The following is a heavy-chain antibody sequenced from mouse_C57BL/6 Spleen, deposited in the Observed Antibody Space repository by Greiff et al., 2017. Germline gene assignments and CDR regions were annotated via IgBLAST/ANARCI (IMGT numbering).Heavy chain of an antibody. J-gene: IGHJ3*01. V-gene: IGHV1-82*01. CDR2: IYPGDGDT. CDR3: EREGLTTVVAPGFAY. Sequence: QVQLQQSGPELVKPGASVKISCKASGYAFSSSWMNWVKQRPGKGLEWIGRIYPGDGDTNYNGKFKGKATLTADKSSSTAYMQLSSLTSEDSAVYFCEREGLTTVVAPGFAYWGQGTLVTVSA. CDR1: GYAFSSSW. D-gene: IGHD1-1*01.